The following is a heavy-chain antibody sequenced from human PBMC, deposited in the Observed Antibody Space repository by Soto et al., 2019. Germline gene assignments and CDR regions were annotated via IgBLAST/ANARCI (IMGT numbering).Heavy chain of an antibody. CDR2: ISESGGST. CDR3: AKRSPYSSGWYSPIFDY. CDR1: GFTFDNYG. V-gene: IGHV3-23*01. Sequence: HPGGSLRLSCAASGFTFDNYGMSWVRQAPGKGLEWVSVISESGGSTHYADSVRGRFTVSRDNSKNSLSLRMNSLRDEDTAVYFCAKRSPYSSGWYSPIFDYWGQGALVTVSS. J-gene: IGHJ4*02. D-gene: IGHD6-13*01.